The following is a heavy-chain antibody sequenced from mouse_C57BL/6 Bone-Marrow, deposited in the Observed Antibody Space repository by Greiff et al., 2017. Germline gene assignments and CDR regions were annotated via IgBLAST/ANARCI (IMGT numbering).Heavy chain of an antibody. CDR1: GFTFSSYG. CDR3: ARLKGYFDY. Sequence: EVKVVESGGDLVKPGGSLKLSCAASGFTFSSYGMSWVRQTPDKRLEWVATISSGGSYTYYPDSVKGRFTISRDNAKNTLYLQMSSLKSEDTAMYYCARLKGYFDYWGQGTTLTVSS. J-gene: IGHJ2*01. D-gene: IGHD1-3*01. CDR2: ISSGGSYT. V-gene: IGHV5-6*01.